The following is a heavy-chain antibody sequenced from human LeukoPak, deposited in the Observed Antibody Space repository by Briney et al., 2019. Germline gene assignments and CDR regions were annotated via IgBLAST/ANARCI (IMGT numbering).Heavy chain of an antibody. J-gene: IGHJ4*02. CDR1: GSSISSYY. D-gene: IGHD3-10*01. V-gene: IGHV4-59*01. CDR3: ARATSSGYLFDY. CDR2: IYYSGST. Sequence: SETLSLTCTVSGSSISSYYWSWIRQPPGMGLEWIGYIYYSGSTNYNPSLKSRVTISVDTSKNQFSLKLSSVTAADTAVYYCARATSSGYLFDYWGQGTLVTVSS.